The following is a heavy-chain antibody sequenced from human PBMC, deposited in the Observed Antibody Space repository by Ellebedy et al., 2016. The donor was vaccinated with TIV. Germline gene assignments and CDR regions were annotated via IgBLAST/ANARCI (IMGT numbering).Heavy chain of an antibody. CDR3: ARGSRGLWFGELLRGWFDP. Sequence: LRLSXAASGFTVSSNYMSWVRQAPGKGLEWIGEINHSGSTNYNPSLKSRVTISVDTSKNQFSLKLSSVTAADTAVYYCARGSRGLWFGELLRGWFDPWGQGTLVTVSS. CDR2: INHSGST. D-gene: IGHD3-10*01. V-gene: IGHV4-34*01. J-gene: IGHJ5*02. CDR1: GFTVSSNY.